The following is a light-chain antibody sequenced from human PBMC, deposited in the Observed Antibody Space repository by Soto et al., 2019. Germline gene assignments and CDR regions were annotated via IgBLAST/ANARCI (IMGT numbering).Light chain of an antibody. CDR3: QQLNVNLL. CDR1: QDIASY. V-gene: IGKV1-9*01. Sequence: IQLTQSPSSLSASIGDRVTITCRASQDIASYLAWYQQKPGNAPKLLIYAASTLHIGVPSRFSGSGSGTDFTLTISSLQPEDFVTYYCQQLNVNLLFGQGTKLEIK. J-gene: IGKJ2*01. CDR2: AAS.